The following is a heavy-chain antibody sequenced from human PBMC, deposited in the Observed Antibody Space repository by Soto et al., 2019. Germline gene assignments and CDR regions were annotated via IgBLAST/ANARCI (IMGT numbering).Heavy chain of an antibody. V-gene: IGHV4-59*08. Sequence: SETLSLTCTVSGGSISSYYWSWIRQPPGKGLEWIGYIYYSGSTNYNPSLKSRVTISVDTSKNQFSLKLSSVTAADTAVYYCATTYYYDSSRFDYWGQGTLVTVSS. CDR3: ATTYYYDSSRFDY. CDR1: GGSISSYY. D-gene: IGHD3-22*01. J-gene: IGHJ4*02. CDR2: IYYSGST.